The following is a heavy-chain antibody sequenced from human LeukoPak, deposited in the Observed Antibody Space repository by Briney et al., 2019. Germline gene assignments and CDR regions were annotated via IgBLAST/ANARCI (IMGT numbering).Heavy chain of an antibody. CDR2: IYTSGST. CDR3: ARDRYYGSGSSYLYYYYYMDV. V-gene: IGHV4-4*07. D-gene: IGHD3-10*01. J-gene: IGHJ6*03. Sequence: SETLSPTCTVSGGSISSYYWSWIRQPAGKGLEWIGRIYTSGSTNYNPSLKSRVTMSVDTSKNQFSLKLSSVTAADTAVYYCARDRYYGSGSSYLYYYYYMDVWGKGTTVTVSS. CDR1: GGSISSYY.